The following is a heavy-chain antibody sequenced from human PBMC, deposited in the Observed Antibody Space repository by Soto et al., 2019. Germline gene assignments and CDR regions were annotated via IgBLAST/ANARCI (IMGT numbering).Heavy chain of an antibody. CDR2: IYHTGGA. J-gene: IGHJ4*02. CDR3: ATRNDGSGSLDF. CDR1: GGAISSNKW. D-gene: IGHD3-10*01. V-gene: IGHV4-4*02. Sequence: PSETLSLTCAVSGGAISSNKWWIWVRQPPGKGLEWIGGIYHTGGANYHPSLKSRVTLSVDKSTNQFSLKLSSVTAADTAVYYCATRNDGSGSLDFWGQGALVTVSS.